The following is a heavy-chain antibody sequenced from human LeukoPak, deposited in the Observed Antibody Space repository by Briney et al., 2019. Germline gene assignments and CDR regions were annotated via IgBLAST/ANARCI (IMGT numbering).Heavy chain of an antibody. D-gene: IGHD6-13*01. CDR2: INPNSGGT. Sequence: GASVKVSCKASGYTFIDYYIHWVRQAPGQGLEWMGWINPNSGGTNYAQKFQGRVTMTRDTSISTAYMELSRLRSDDTAVYYCARPGGEMYSSSWYYSNWFDPWGQGTLVTVSS. J-gene: IGHJ5*02. CDR1: GYTFIDYY. CDR3: ARPGGEMYSSSWYYSNWFDP. V-gene: IGHV1-2*02.